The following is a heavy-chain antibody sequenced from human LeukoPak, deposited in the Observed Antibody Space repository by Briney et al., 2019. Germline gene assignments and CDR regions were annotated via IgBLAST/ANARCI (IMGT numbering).Heavy chain of an antibody. CDR1: GGSLSGYY. J-gene: IGHJ4*02. D-gene: IGHD2-15*01. Sequence: SETLSLTCAVYGGSLSGYYWSWLSQPQGKGMEWVGEIKHSGSTNYNPSLKSRVTISVDTSKNQFSLKLSSVTAADTAVYYCARDQPRYCSGGSCYSKQDYWGQGTLVTVSS. CDR3: ARDQPRYCSGGSCYSKQDY. CDR2: IKHSGST. V-gene: IGHV4-34*01.